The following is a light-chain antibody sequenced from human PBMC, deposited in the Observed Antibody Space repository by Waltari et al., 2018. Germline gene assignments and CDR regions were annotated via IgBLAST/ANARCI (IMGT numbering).Light chain of an antibody. J-gene: IGKJ4*01. CDR1: QSVRSN. Sequence: ELVMTQSPATLSVSPGETATLSCRASQSVRSNLAWYQQKPGQAPSLLIHGASTRATGVPARFIGSGSGTEFTLTISSLQSEDFAVYYCQQYDNWLLTFGGGTKVEI. CDR2: GAS. CDR3: QQYDNWLLT. V-gene: IGKV3-15*01.